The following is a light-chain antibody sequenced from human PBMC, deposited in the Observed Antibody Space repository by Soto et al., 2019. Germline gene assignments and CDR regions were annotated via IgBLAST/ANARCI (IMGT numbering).Light chain of an antibody. Sequence: QSVLTQPRSVSGSPGQSVTISCTGTSSGVGGYNYVSWYQQHPGKATKLMIYDVSKRPSGVPDRFSGSKSGNTASLTISGLQAEDEADYYCCSYAGSYTPVVFGGGTKLTVL. V-gene: IGLV2-11*01. CDR1: SSGVGGYNY. J-gene: IGLJ2*01. CDR3: CSYAGSYTPVV. CDR2: DVS.